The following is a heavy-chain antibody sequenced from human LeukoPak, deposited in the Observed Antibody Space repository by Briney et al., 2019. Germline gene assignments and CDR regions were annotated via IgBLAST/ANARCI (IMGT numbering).Heavy chain of an antibody. V-gene: IGHV3-11*01. J-gene: IGHJ3*02. CDR3: AKSAGTVDAFDI. D-gene: IGHD6-13*01. CDR2: ISPSGTDI. CDR1: GFTFTDTY. Sequence: GGSLRLSCAVSGFTFTDTYMTWIRQAPGKGLESLSYISPSGTDISYADSVKGRFTISRDNAKNSLYLQMNSLRAEDMALYYCAKSAGTVDAFDIWGQGTMVTVSS.